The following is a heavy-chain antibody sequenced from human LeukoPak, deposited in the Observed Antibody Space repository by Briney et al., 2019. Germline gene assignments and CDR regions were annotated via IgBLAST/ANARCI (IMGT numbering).Heavy chain of an antibody. CDR2: IYTSGST. CDR3: ASHYYDSSGYYSIDAFDI. V-gene: IGHV4-4*07. Sequence: SETLSLTSTVSGGSISSYYWSWIRQPAGKGLEWIGRIYTSGSTNYNPSLKSRVTMSVDTSKNQFSLKLSSVTAADTAVYYCASHYYDSSGYYSIDAFDIWGQGTMVTVSS. J-gene: IGHJ3*02. D-gene: IGHD3-22*01. CDR1: GGSISSYY.